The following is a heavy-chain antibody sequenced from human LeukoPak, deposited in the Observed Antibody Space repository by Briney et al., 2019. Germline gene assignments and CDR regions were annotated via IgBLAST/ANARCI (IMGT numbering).Heavy chain of an antibody. D-gene: IGHD2-2*03. CDR1: GGSISSSSYY. CDR2: IYYSGST. Sequence: SETLSLTCTVSGGSISSSSYYWGWIRQPPGKGLEWIGSIYYSGSTYYNPSLKSRVTISVDTSKNQFSLKLSSVTAADTAVYYCARARGGYCSSTSCYFEAQDHYYYYYMDVWGKGTTVTISS. CDR3: ARARGGYCSSTSCYFEAQDHYYYYYMDV. J-gene: IGHJ6*03. V-gene: IGHV4-39*07.